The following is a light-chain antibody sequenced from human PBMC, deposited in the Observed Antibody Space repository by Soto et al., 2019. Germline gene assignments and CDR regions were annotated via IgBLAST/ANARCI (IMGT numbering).Light chain of an antibody. CDR3: QQYGSSPQT. J-gene: IGKJ1*01. CDR2: GAS. CDR1: QSVSSSC. V-gene: IGKV3-20*01. Sequence: EIVLTQSPGTLSLSPGERATLSCRASQSVSSSCLAWYQQKPGQAPRLLIYGASSRATGIPDRLSGSGSGTDFTLTISRLEPEDFAVYYCQQYGSSPQTFGQGTKWIS.